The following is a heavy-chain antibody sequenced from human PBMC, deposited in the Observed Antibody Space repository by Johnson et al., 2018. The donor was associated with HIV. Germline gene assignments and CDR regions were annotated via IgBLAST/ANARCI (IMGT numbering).Heavy chain of an antibody. Sequence: VQLVESGGGLVQPGGSLRLSCTASGFTFDDYGMSWVRQAPGKGLEYVSAISSNGGTTYYANSVKGRFTISRDNSKNTLYLQMGSLRAEDTAIYYCAKGFRIAAAGGDDGFDIWGQGTMVTVSS. J-gene: IGHJ3*02. D-gene: IGHD6-13*01. CDR1: GFTFDDYG. CDR2: ISSNGGTT. CDR3: AKGFRIAAAGGDDGFDI. V-gene: IGHV3-64*01.